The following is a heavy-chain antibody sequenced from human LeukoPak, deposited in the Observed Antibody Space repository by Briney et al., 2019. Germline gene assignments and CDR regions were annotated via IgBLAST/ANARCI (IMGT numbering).Heavy chain of an antibody. CDR1: GFSFSSYA. J-gene: IGHJ4*02. Sequence: QPGGSLRLSCVASGFSFSSYAMNWVRRSPGKGLEWVSAISGSGGSRYDADSVKGRFTISRDNYKNTLHLQMNSLRAGDTAVYYCAKGYCTGGSCGIDYWGQGTLVTVSS. D-gene: IGHD2-15*01. CDR3: AKGYCTGGSCGIDY. CDR2: ISGSGGSR. V-gene: IGHV3-23*01.